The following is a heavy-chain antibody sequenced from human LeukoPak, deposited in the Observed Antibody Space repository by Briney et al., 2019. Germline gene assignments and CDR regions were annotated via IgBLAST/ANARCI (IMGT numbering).Heavy chain of an antibody. V-gene: IGHV4-4*07. CDR2: IYTSGST. CDR3: ARDIFRYFDL. Sequence: MPSETLSLTCTVSGGSSSSNYWSWIRQPAGKGLEWIGRIYTSGSTNYNPSLKSRVTMSLDTSKNQFSLKLSSVTAADTAVYYCARDIFRYFDLWGRGTLVTVSS. J-gene: IGHJ2*01. CDR1: GGSSSSNY.